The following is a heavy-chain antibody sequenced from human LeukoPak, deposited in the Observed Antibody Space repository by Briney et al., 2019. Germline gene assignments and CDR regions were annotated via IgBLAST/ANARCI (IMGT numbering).Heavy chain of an antibody. D-gene: IGHD3-3*01. V-gene: IGHV4-59*11. Sequence: SETLSLTCTVSGGSISSHYWSWIRQPPGKGLEWIGDIYYSGSTNYNPSLKSRVTISVDTSKNQFSLKLSSVTAADTAVYYCARRAGGMYYDFWSGSTIDAFDIWGQGTMVTVSS. CDR3: ARRAGGMYYDFWSGSTIDAFDI. J-gene: IGHJ3*02. CDR1: GGSISSHY. CDR2: IYYSGST.